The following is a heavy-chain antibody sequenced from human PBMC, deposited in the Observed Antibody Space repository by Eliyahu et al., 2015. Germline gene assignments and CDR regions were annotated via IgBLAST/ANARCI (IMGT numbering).Heavy chain of an antibody. V-gene: IGHV4-39*07. CDR3: ARSDILTGYRGGVFDY. CDR1: GXSISSXXYX. Sequence: QLQLQESGPGLVKPSETLSXTCTVXGXSISSXXYXWGWXRQPPGKGXEWIGSIYYSGSTYYNPSLKSRVTISVDTSKNQFSLKLSSVTAADTAVYYCARSDILTGYRGGVFDYWGQGTLVTVSS. CDR2: IYYSGST. J-gene: IGHJ4*02. D-gene: IGHD3-9*01.